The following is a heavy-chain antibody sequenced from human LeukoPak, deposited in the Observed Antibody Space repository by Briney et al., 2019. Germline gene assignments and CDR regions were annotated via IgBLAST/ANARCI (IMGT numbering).Heavy chain of an antibody. D-gene: IGHD3-22*01. V-gene: IGHV1-2*06. CDR2: INPNSGGT. J-gene: IGHJ4*02. Sequence: ASVKVSCKASGYTFTGYYMHWVRQAPGQGLEWMGRINPNSGGTNYAQKFQGRVTMTRDTSISTAYMELSRLRSDDTAVYFCARVELTTGPRYFDSWGQGTLVTVSS. CDR1: GYTFTGYY. CDR3: ARVELTTGPRYFDS.